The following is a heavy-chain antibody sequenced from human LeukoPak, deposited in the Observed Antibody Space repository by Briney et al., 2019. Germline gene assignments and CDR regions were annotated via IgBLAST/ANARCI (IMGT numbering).Heavy chain of an antibody. J-gene: IGHJ4*02. D-gene: IGHD2-2*01. Sequence: ASVNVSCKASGYTFTSYGISWVRQAPGQGLEWMGWISAYNGNTNNAQKLQGRVTMTTDTSTSTAYMELRSLRSDDTAVYYCARDGFVVPAAIELDYWGQGTLVTVSS. CDR3: ARDGFVVPAAIELDY. CDR2: ISAYNGNT. CDR1: GYTFTSYG. V-gene: IGHV1-18*01.